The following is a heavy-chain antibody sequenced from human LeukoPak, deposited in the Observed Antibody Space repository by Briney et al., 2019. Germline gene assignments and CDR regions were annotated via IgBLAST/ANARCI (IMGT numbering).Heavy chain of an antibody. Sequence: SETLSLTCTVSGGSISSYYWSWIRQPPGKGLEWIGYIYYSGSTNYNPSLKSRVTISVDTSKNQFSLKLSSVTAAGTAVYYCARHLSRYSGSFNFDYWGQGTLVTVSS. CDR1: GGSISSYY. D-gene: IGHD1-26*01. V-gene: IGHV4-59*08. CDR2: IYYSGST. J-gene: IGHJ4*02. CDR3: ARHLSRYSGSFNFDY.